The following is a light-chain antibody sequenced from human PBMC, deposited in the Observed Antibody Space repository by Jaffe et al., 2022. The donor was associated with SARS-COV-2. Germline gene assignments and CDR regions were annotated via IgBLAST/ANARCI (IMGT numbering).Light chain of an antibody. J-gene: IGLJ1*01. CDR3: GSYTTNNTYV. CDR1: SSDVGASNH. CDR2: EVN. Sequence: QSALTQPASVSASPGQSISISCTEASSDVGASNHVSWYQQHPGEVPKLMIYEVNKRPSGVSNRFSGSKSGYTASLTISGLQAEDEADYYCGSYTTNNTYVFGPATRVTVL. V-gene: IGLV2-14*01.